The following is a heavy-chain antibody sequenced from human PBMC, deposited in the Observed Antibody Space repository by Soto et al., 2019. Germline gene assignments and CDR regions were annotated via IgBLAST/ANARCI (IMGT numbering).Heavy chain of an antibody. V-gene: IGHV4-31*03. CDR2: IYSSGST. J-gene: IGHJ4*02. CDR3: TRGTLH. Sequence: QVQLQESGPGLVKPSQTLSLICTVSGTSITSGGYYWSWIRQHPGKGLEWIGCIYSSGSTSYNPSLKSRXAMSVDTSKNQFSLSLSSVTAADTAVYYCTRGTLHWGQGTLVTVSS. CDR1: GTSITSGGYY.